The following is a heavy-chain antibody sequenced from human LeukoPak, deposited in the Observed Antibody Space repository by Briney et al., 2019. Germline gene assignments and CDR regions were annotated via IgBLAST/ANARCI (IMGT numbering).Heavy chain of an antibody. CDR3: ARPTSYGYYFDS. CDR1: GYTFTSYA. D-gene: IGHD3-16*01. V-gene: IGHV1-3*01. Sequence: ASVKVSCKASGYTFTSYAMHWVRQAPGQRLEWMGWINAGNGNTKYSQKFQGRVTMTRDTSTSTAYMELSRLTSDDTAVYYCARPTSYGYYFDSWGQGTLVTVSS. CDR2: INAGNGNT. J-gene: IGHJ4*02.